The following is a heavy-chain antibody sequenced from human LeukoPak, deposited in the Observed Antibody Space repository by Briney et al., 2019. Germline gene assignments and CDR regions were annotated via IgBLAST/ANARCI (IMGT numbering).Heavy chain of an antibody. D-gene: IGHD6-19*01. Sequence: GGSLRLSCAASGFTVSSNYMSWVRQAPGKGLEWVSDIYSGGSTYYADSVKGRFTISRDNSKNTLYLQTNSLRAEDTAAYYCAREHGYSSGWYVVWGQGTLVTVSS. V-gene: IGHV3-53*01. J-gene: IGHJ4*02. CDR1: GFTVSSNY. CDR2: IYSGGST. CDR3: AREHGYSSGWYVV.